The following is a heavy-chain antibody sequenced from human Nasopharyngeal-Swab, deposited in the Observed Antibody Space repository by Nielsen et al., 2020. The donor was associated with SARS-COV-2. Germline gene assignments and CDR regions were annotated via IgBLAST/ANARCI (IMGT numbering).Heavy chain of an antibody. CDR1: GFTFSSYW. J-gene: IGHJ4*02. CDR2: INRDGSST. V-gene: IGHV3-74*01. CDR3: AREQPRGNCNYDY. D-gene: IGHD1-7*01. Sequence: GESLKISCVASGFTFSSYWMHWVRQAPGKGLVWVSRINRDGSSTSYADSVKGRFTISRDNAKNTLYLQMNSLRAEDTAVYYCAREQPRGNCNYDYWGQGTLVTVSS.